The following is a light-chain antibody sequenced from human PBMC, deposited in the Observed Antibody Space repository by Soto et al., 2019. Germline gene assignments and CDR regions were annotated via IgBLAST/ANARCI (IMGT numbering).Light chain of an antibody. CDR2: KAS. CDR1: QSINNW. Sequence: DIQMTQSPATLSASVGNRVTITCRASQSINNWLAWYQQKPGQAPKLFIFKASTLESGVPSRFSGSGSGTDFTLSISSVPPDDFGTYFCQHYESFPRTFGQGTKVEIK. CDR3: QHYESFPRT. V-gene: IGKV1-5*03. J-gene: IGKJ1*01.